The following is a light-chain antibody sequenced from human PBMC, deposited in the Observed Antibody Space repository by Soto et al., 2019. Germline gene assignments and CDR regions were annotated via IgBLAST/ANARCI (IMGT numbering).Light chain of an antibody. V-gene: IGKV1-27*01. Sequence: DIKMTQSPSSLSASVGDRVTITCRASQGISNYLAWYQQKPGKVPKLLIYAASTLQSGVPSRFSGSGSGTDFTLTINSLQPEDVATYYCQKYSSAPSITFGQGTRLEIK. CDR1: QGISNY. CDR2: AAS. CDR3: QKYSSAPSIT. J-gene: IGKJ5*01.